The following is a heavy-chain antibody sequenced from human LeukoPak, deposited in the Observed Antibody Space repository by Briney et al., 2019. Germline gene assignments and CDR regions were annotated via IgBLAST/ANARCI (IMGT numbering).Heavy chain of an antibody. CDR3: ARALGGSGYPALDN. V-gene: IGHV4-34*01. CDR2: INHSGSN. Sequence: SETLSLTCAVYGGSFSGYYWSWIRQPPGKGLEWIGEINHSGSNNYNPSLKSRVTISVDTSKNQFSLKLSSVTAANTAVYYCARALGGSGYPALDNWGKGTRV. CDR1: GGSFSGYY. J-gene: IGHJ4*02. D-gene: IGHD3-3*01.